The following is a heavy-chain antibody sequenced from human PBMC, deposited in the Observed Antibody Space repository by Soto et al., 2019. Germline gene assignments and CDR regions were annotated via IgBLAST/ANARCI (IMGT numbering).Heavy chain of an antibody. CDR3: VRDTSDFASRTDY. Sequence: GGSLRLSCAASGFTFDDYAMYWVRQVLGKGLEWVSSISWNSGNIDYADSVKGRFTISRDNAKNSLYLQMNSLRAEDTAVYYCVRDTSDFASRTDYWGQGTLVTVSS. CDR2: ISWNSGNI. D-gene: IGHD3-3*01. J-gene: IGHJ4*02. V-gene: IGHV3-9*01. CDR1: GFTFDDYA.